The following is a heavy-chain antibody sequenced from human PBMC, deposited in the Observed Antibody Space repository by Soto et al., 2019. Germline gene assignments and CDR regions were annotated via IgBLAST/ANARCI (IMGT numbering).Heavy chain of an antibody. CDR1: GFTFSSSG. V-gene: IGHV3-30*03. D-gene: IGHD2-21*02. CDR2: LAYDGSQK. CDR3: AIVRVTDSPLDH. Sequence: QVHLVESGGGVVQPGTSLTLTCTASGFTFSSSGMHWVRQAPGKGLEWLAFLAYDGSQKFYADSVKGRFSISRDNTKNTLYLHMSSLTAEDTAIYYCAIVRVTDSPLDHWGPGTLVTVSS. J-gene: IGHJ4*02.